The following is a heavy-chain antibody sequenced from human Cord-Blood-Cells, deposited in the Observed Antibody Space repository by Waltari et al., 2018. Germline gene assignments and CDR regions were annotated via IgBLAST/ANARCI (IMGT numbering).Heavy chain of an antibody. D-gene: IGHD6-13*01. Sequence: VQLVQSGGEVTKPGASVKVSCKASGYTFIGYYMHRVRQPPGQGLEWTGWINPNSGGTNYAQKFQGWVTMTRDTSSSTAYMELSRLRSDDTAVYYCARDWGEASSSWYQFDYWGQGTLVTVSS. V-gene: IGHV1-2*04. J-gene: IGHJ4*02. CDR3: ARDWGEASSSWYQFDY. CDR1: GYTFIGYY. CDR2: INPNSGGT.